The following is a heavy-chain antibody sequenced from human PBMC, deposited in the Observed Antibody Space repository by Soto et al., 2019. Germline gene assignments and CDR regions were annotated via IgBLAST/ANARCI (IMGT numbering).Heavy chain of an antibody. Sequence: EVQLVESGGGLVQPGGSLRLSCAVSGFTFSNYWMHWVRQAPGKGLVWVSRINSDGSSTNYADSVKGRFTISRDNAKNTLYLQMHSLRAEDTAMYFCARDNWNDLDYWGQGTLVPVSS. D-gene: IGHD1-1*01. CDR2: INSDGSST. J-gene: IGHJ4*02. CDR3: ARDNWNDLDY. CDR1: GFTFSNYW. V-gene: IGHV3-74*01.